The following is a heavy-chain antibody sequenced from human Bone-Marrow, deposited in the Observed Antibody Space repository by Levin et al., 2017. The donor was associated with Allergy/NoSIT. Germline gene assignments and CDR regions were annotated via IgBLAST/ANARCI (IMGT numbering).Heavy chain of an antibody. V-gene: IGHV1-2*02. CDR1: GYTFTAYY. Sequence: GESLKISCKTSGYTFTAYYIHWVRQAPGQGLEWMGWFNPDYGGTVYKDKVQDRVTMTTDTSTRTAYLDLLRLTSDDTAVFYCPIANDTWHFDYWGQGTLVTVSS. J-gene: IGHJ4*02. CDR3: PIANDTWHFDY. D-gene: IGHD1-1*01. CDR2: FNPDYGGT.